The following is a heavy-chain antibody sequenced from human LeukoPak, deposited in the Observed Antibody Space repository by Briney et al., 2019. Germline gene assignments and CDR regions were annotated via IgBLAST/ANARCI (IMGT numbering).Heavy chain of an antibody. CDR1: GGSINSHY. V-gene: IGHV4-59*11. CDR3: ARDPFGEYAFDI. D-gene: IGHD3-10*01. Sequence: SETLSLTCTVSGGSINSHYWSWVRQPPGKGLVWIGYISYSGNTNYNPSLKSRVTISMHTSKNQLSLKLSSVTAADTAVYYCARDPFGEYAFDIWGQGTMVTVSS. J-gene: IGHJ3*02. CDR2: ISYSGNT.